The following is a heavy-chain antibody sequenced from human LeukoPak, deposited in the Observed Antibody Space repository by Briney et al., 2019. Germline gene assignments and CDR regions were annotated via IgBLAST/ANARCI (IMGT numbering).Heavy chain of an antibody. CDR2: IYYSGAT. Sequence: SETLSLTCTVSGGSISTYYWNWIRQPPGKGLEWVGYIYYSGATNYNPSLKSRVTISVDTSKNQFSLKLSSVTAADTAVYYCARGVYIAAAQYGFWGQGTLVTVSS. J-gene: IGHJ4*02. V-gene: IGHV4-59*01. CDR1: GGSISTYY. CDR3: ARGVYIAAAQYGF. D-gene: IGHD6-13*01.